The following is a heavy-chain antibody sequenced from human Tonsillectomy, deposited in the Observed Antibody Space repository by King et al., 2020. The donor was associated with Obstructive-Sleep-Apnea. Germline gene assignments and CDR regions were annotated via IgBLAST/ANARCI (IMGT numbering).Heavy chain of an antibody. J-gene: IGHJ5*02. CDR2: MDPSDSYT. V-gene: IGHV5-10-1*01. CDR1: GYSFTSYW. CDR3: ARHQSIAVAGHSWWFDP. D-gene: IGHD6-19*01. Sequence: QLVQSGAEVKKPGESLRISCKGSGYSFTSYWISCVRQMPGKGLEWMGMMDPSDSYTIYRPSFTGHCPISADNSISTAYLQWSSLKASDTAMYSCARHQSIAVAGHSWWFDPWGQGTLVTVSS.